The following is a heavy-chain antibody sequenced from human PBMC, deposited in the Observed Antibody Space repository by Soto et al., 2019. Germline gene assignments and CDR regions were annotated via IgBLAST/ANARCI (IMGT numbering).Heavy chain of an antibody. V-gene: IGHV3-21*04. J-gene: IGHJ4*02. CDR3: AKGGSSGTLEVFDY. CDR1: GFTFSSYG. Sequence: LRLSCAASGFTFSSYGMNWVRQAPGKGLEWVSSISSSSSYIYYADSVKGRFTISKDNAKNSLYLQMNSLRAEDTAVYYCAKGGSSGTLEVFDYWGQGTLVTVSS. D-gene: IGHD6-19*01. CDR2: ISSSSSYI.